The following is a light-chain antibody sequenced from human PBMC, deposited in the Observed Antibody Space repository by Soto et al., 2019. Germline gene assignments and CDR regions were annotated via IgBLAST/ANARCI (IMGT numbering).Light chain of an antibody. CDR2: GAS. J-gene: IGKJ2*01. CDR1: QSVSSSY. Sequence: EIVLTQSPGTLSLSPGERATLSCRASQSVSSSYLTWYQQKPGQAPRLLIYGASSRATGIPDRFSGSGSGKDFTLTISRLEPEDFAVYYCQQYGSSPGSTFGQGTKLEIK. CDR3: QQYGSSPGST. V-gene: IGKV3-20*01.